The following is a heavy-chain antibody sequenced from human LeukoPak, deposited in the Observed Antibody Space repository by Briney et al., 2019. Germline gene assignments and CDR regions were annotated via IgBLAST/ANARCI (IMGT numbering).Heavy chain of an antibody. CDR1: GFTFSSYS. CDR3: ASRYSSGLQYYFDY. CDR2: ISSSSSYI. V-gene: IGHV3-21*01. D-gene: IGHD6-19*01. J-gene: IGHJ4*02. Sequence: GGSVRLSCAASGFTFSSYSMNWVRQAPGKGLEWVSSISSSSSYIYYADSVKGRFTISRDNAKNSLYLQMNSLRAEDTAVYYCASRYSSGLQYYFDYWGQGTLVTVSS.